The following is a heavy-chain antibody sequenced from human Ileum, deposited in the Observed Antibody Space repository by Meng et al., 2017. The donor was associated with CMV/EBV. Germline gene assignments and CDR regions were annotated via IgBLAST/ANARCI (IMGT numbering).Heavy chain of an antibody. J-gene: IGHJ4*02. CDR1: GGSISSGDYY. V-gene: IGHV4-30-4*01. Sequence: QVQLHEPGPGLVKPSQTLSLTCTVSGGSISSGDYYWSWIRQPPGKGLEWIGYIYYSGSTYYNPSLKSRVTISADTSKNQFSLKLNSVTAADTAVYYCASGSPQLGYVWGQGTLVTVPS. CDR2: IYYSGST. CDR3: ASGSPQLGYV. D-gene: IGHD1-1*01.